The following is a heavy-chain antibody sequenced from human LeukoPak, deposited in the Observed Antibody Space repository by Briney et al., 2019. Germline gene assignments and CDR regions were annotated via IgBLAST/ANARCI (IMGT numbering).Heavy chain of an antibody. CDR1: GGSFSGYY. Sequence: SETLSLTCAVYGGSFSGYYWSWIRQPPGKGLEWIGEINHSGSTNYNPSLKSRVTISVDTSKNQFSLKLSSVTAADTAVYYCARGANFWSGSYTNLFDPWGQGTLVTVSS. V-gene: IGHV4-34*01. D-gene: IGHD3-3*01. CDR2: INHSGST. CDR3: ARGANFWSGSYTNLFDP. J-gene: IGHJ5*02.